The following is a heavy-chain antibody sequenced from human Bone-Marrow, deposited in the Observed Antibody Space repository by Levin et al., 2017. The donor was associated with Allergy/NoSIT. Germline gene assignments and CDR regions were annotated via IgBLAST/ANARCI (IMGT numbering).Heavy chain of an antibody. V-gene: IGHV4-31*03. CDR3: ATFDRTAMVFDR. CDR2: IYNTGNT. D-gene: IGHD5-18*01. J-gene: IGHJ4*02. CDR1: GVSITNGAYF. Sequence: LRLSCNVSGVSITNGAYFWSWVRQHPDKGLEWIGYIYNTGNTLYNPSLIGRVSISSDTSLNQFSLKLTSVSAADSALYYCATFDRTAMVFDRWGQGILVAVSS.